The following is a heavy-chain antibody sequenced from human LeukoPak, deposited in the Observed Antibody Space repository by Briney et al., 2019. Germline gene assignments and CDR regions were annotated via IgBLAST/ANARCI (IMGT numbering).Heavy chain of an antibody. CDR1: GFTSSSYA. D-gene: IGHD2-2*01. Sequence: GGSLRLSCAASGFTSSSYAMSWVRQAPGKGLEWVSAISGSGGSTYYADSVKGRFTISRDNSKNTLYLQMNSLRAEDTAVYYCAKDQEDIVVVPAAIVDYWGQGTLVTVSS. CDR3: AKDQEDIVVVPAAIVDY. J-gene: IGHJ4*02. V-gene: IGHV3-23*01. CDR2: ISGSGGST.